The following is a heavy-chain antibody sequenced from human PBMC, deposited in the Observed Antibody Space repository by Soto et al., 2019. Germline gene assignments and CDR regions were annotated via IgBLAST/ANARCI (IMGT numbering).Heavy chain of an antibody. CDR1: GYTFTNFG. J-gene: IGHJ4*02. CDR2: ISPYHGNA. CDR3: ARGGGPRGVVTVESDY. Sequence: QVQLVQSGAEVKKPGASVKVSCETSGYTFTNFGISWVRQAPGQGLEWMGWISPYHGNANYAQKFQGRVTMTADTSTSTAYMELRSLRSDDTAMYYWARGGGPRGVVTVESDYWGQGTLVTVSS. D-gene: IGHD2-15*01. V-gene: IGHV1-18*01.